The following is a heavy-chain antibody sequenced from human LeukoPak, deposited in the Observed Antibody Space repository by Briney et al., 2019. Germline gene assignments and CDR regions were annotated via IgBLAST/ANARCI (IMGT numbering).Heavy chain of an antibody. D-gene: IGHD3-16*01. CDR1: GFPFSDYG. CDR2: ISHDGSNK. V-gene: IGHV3-30*18. Sequence: GGSLRLSCAASGFPFSDYGMYWVRQAPGKGLEWLAVISHDGSNKYYADSVKGRITISRDNSMNTLYLQMNSLRAEDTAVYYCAKVRWGSDNAPDSWGQGTLVTVSS. J-gene: IGHJ4*02. CDR3: AKVRWGSDNAPDS.